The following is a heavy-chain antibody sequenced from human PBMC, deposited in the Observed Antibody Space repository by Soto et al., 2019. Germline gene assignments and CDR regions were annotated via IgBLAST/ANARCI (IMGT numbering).Heavy chain of an antibody. CDR3: ARLFYYDSSGYSAPDFDI. Sequence: SQTLSLTCAISGDSVSSNSAAWNWIRQSPSRGLEWLGRTYYRSKWYNDYAVSVKSRITINPDTSKNQFSLQLNSVTPEDTAVYYCARLFYYDSSGYSAPDFDIWGQVTMVTVSS. CDR1: GDSVSSNSAA. J-gene: IGHJ3*02. V-gene: IGHV6-1*01. CDR2: TYYRSKWYN. D-gene: IGHD3-22*01.